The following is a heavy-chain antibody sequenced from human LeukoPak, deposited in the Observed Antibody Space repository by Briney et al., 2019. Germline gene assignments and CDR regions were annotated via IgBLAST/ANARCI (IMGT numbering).Heavy chain of an antibody. V-gene: IGHV3-7*01. J-gene: IGHJ5*01. CDR2: IKQDGSEK. CDR1: GFTFSSYW. D-gene: IGHD3-10*01. Sequence: PGGSLRLSCAASGFTFSSYWMSWVRQAPGKGLEWVANIKQDGSEKDYVDSVKGRFTISRDNAKNSLYLQMNSLRAEDTAVYYCARGRILLRGVIMGFDSWGQGTLVTVSS. CDR3: ARGRILLRGVIMGFDS.